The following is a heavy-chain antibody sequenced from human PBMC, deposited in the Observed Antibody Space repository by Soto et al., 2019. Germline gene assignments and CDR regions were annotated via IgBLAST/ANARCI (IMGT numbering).Heavy chain of an antibody. D-gene: IGHD2-15*01. CDR3: AKDYTDSQYIFDY. V-gene: IGHV3-30*18. Sequence: GGSLRLSCAASGFTFSSYGMHWVRQAPGKGLEWVAVISYDGSNKYYADSVKGRFTISRDNSKNTLYLQMNSLRAEDTAVYYCAKDYTDSQYIFDYWGQGTLVTVSS. J-gene: IGHJ4*02. CDR1: GFTFSSYG. CDR2: ISYDGSNK.